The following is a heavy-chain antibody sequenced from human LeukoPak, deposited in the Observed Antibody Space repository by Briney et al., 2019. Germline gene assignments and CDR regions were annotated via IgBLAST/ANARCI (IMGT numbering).Heavy chain of an antibody. Sequence: SETLSLTRTVSGGSISSGSYYWSWIWQPAGKGLEWIGRIYTSGSTNYNPSLTSRVTISVDTSKNQFSLKLSSVTTTDPAVCFLGSSGQTLRREENLFVPWGQGALVAVSS. CDR2: IYTSGST. CDR1: GGSISSGSYY. CDR3: GSSGQTLRREENLFVP. D-gene: IGHD3-10*01. V-gene: IGHV4-61*02. J-gene: IGHJ5*02.